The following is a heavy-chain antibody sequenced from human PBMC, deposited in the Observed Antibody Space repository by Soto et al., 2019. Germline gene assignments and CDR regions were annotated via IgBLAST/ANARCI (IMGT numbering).Heavy chain of an antibody. CDR2: ISYDGSNK. CDR1: GFTFSSYG. CDR3: AKGDTAMVVYYYGMDV. Sequence: PGGSLRLSCAASGFTFSSYGMHWVRQAPGKGLEWVAVISYDGSNKYYADSVKGRFTISRDNSKNTLYLQMNILRAEDTAVYYCAKGDTAMVVYYYGMDVWGQGTTVTVSS. D-gene: IGHD5-18*01. J-gene: IGHJ6*02. V-gene: IGHV3-30*18.